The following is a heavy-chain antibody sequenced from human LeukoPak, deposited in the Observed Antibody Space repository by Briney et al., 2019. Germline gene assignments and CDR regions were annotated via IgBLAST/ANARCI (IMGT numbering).Heavy chain of an antibody. D-gene: IGHD6-13*01. Sequence: GGSLRLSCAASGFTVSSNYMSWVRQAPGKGLEWVSVIYSGGSTYYGDSVKGRFTISRDNSKNTLYLQMNSLRAEDTAVYYCAKTRPLDSSSWSHGDYWGQGTLVTVSS. CDR3: AKTRPLDSSSWSHGDY. J-gene: IGHJ4*02. CDR2: IYSGGST. V-gene: IGHV3-53*01. CDR1: GFTVSSNY.